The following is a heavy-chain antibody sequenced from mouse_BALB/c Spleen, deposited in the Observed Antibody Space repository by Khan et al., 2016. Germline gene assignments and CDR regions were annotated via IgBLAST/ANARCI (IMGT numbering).Heavy chain of an antibody. D-gene: IGHD2-1*01. J-gene: IGHJ2*01. CDR1: GYSITSDYA. CDR2: ISYSGST. CDR3: ARVGLRGNYDGFYY. V-gene: IGHV3-2*02. Sequence: EVQLQESGPGLVKPSQSLSITCTVTGYSITSDYAWNWIRQFPGNKLEWMGYISYSGSTSYNPSLKSRITITRDTSTNQFFMPLNSVTTEDTATXYCARVGLRGNYDGFYYWRQRTTLTVSS.